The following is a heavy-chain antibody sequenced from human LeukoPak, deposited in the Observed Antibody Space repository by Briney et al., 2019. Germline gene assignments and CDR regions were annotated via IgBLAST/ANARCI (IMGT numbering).Heavy chain of an antibody. Sequence: GGSLRLSCAASGFTFSDCYMSWIRQAPGKGLEWVSYISRSGSSIYYEDSVKGRFTISRDNAKNSLYLQMNSLRAEDTAVYYCARDISAYSKTYYYYYGMDVWGQGTTVTVSS. D-gene: IGHD2-21*01. CDR1: GFTFSDCY. J-gene: IGHJ6*02. CDR2: ISRSGSSI. CDR3: ARDISAYSKTYYYYYGMDV. V-gene: IGHV3-11*04.